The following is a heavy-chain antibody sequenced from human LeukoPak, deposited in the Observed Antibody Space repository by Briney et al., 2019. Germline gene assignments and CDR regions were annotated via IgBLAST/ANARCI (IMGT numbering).Heavy chain of an antibody. Sequence: ASVKVSCKASGYTFTGYYMHWVRQAPGQGLEWMGWINPNSGGTNYAQKFQGWVTMTRDTSISTAYMELSRLRSDDTAVYYCARDRGSGSYYNHYYYYGVDVWGQGTTVTVSS. CDR3: ARDRGSGSYYNHYYYYGVDV. CDR2: INPNSGGT. J-gene: IGHJ6*02. D-gene: IGHD3-10*01. V-gene: IGHV1-2*04. CDR1: GYTFTGYY.